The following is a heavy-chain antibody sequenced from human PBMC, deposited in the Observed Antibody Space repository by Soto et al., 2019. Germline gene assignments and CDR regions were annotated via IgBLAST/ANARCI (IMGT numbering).Heavy chain of an antibody. CDR1: GGSMSPYY. D-gene: IGHD7-27*01. CDR2: IYYRGNT. V-gene: IGHV4-59*08. CDR3: ARHSKKTGDFDYYYGMDV. J-gene: IGHJ6*02. Sequence: PSETLSLTCSVFGGSMSPYYWSWIRQSPGKGLEWIANIYYRGNTNYNPSLESRVTISIDTSKNQFPLKLNSLTAADTAVYYCARHSKKTGDFDYYYGMDVWGQGTTVTVSS.